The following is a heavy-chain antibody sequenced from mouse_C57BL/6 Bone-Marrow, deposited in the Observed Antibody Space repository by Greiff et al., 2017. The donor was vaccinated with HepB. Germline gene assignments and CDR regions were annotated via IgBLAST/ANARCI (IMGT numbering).Heavy chain of an antibody. CDR3: ARLITTVVAHYAMDY. Sequence: EVQVVESGGGLVKPGGSLKLSCAASGFTFSSYTMSWVRQTLEKRLEWVATISGGGGNTYYPDSVKGRFTISRDNAKNTLYLQMSSLRSEDTALYYCARLITTVVAHYAMDYWGQGTSVTVSS. D-gene: IGHD1-1*01. CDR2: ISGGGGNT. CDR1: GFTFSSYT. V-gene: IGHV5-9*01. J-gene: IGHJ4*01.